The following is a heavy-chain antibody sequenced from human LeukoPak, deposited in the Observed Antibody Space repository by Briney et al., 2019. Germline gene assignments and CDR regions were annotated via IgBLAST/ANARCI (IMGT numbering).Heavy chain of an antibody. CDR2: IKEDGSET. D-gene: IGHD6-6*01. CDR1: GFTFSSSW. CDR3: ARVIAARPGDYFDY. Sequence: GGSLRLSCAASGFTFSSSWLSWVRQAPGKELEWVANIKEDGSETYYVGFVKGRFTISRDNAKNSLYLQMSSVTAEDTAVYYCARVIAARPGDYFDYWGQGTLVTVSS. J-gene: IGHJ4*02. V-gene: IGHV3-7*01.